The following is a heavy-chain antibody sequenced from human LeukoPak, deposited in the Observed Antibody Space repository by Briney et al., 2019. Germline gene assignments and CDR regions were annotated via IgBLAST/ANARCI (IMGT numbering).Heavy chain of an antibody. CDR3: ERDGRGYCGGDCFLSWFDP. D-gene: IGHD2-21*02. CDR2: INQDGSEK. CDR1: GFTFSSYW. Sequence: GGSLRLSCAASGFTFSSYWMSWVRQAPGKGLEWVANINQDGSEKYYVDSVKGRFTISRGNAKNSLYLQMSSLRADDTAVYYCERDGRGYCGGDCFLSWFDPWGQGTLVTVSS. J-gene: IGHJ5*02. V-gene: IGHV3-7*01.